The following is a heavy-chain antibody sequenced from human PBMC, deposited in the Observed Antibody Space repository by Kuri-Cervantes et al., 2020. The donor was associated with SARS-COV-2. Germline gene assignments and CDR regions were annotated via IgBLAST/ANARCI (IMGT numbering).Heavy chain of an antibody. Sequence: GESLKISCAASGFSFSDYYMIWSRQAPGRGLEWVSYISSSTTYTNHADSVKGRFTISRDNAKNSLYLHMDSLRAEDSAVYSCARGGLCSGGSCYHYSYYMDVWGKGTTVTVSS. D-gene: IGHD2-15*01. CDR3: ARGGLCSGGSCYHYSYYMDV. CDR2: ISSSTTYT. CDR1: GFSFSDYY. J-gene: IGHJ6*03. V-gene: IGHV3-11*06.